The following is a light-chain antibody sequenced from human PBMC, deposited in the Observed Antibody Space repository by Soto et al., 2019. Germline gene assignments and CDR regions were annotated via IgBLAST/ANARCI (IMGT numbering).Light chain of an antibody. J-gene: IGKJ2*01. CDR2: GAS. Sequence: EIVMTQSPATLSVSPGERATLSCRARPSVSSNFAWYQQKPGQAPRLLIYGASTRATGIPARFSGSGSGTEFTLTISSLQSQDVAVYYCQQYNNWPPYTFGQGTKLEIK. CDR3: QQYNNWPPYT. CDR1: PSVSSN. V-gene: IGKV3-15*01.